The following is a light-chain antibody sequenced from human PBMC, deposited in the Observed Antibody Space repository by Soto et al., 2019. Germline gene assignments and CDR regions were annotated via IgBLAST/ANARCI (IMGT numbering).Light chain of an antibody. V-gene: IGKV3-20*01. Sequence: EIVFTQSPGTLSLSTGERATLSCRASQIVTSRYLAWYQQNPGQAPRLLFYGASSRATGIPDRFSGSGSGTAFTLTISRLEPEDFAVYYCQQYGSLPITFGQGTRLEI. CDR3: QQYGSLPIT. J-gene: IGKJ5*01. CDR1: QIVTSRY. CDR2: GAS.